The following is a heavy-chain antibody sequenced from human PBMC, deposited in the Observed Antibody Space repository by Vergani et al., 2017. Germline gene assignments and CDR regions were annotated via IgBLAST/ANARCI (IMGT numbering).Heavy chain of an antibody. J-gene: IGHJ4*02. Sequence: EVQLLESGGGLVQPGGSLRLSCAASGFTFSSYAMSWVRQAPGKGLEWVSAISGSGGSTYYADSVTGRFTISTDNSNNTRDLQMNSLSAEDTAVYYCAKDRRPKGYYFDYWGQGTLVTVSS. CDR3: AKDRRPKGYYFDY. CDR1: GFTFSSYA. V-gene: IGHV3-23*01. CDR2: ISGSGGST.